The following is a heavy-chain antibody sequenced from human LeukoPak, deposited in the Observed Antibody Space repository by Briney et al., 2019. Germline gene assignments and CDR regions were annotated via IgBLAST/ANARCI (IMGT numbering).Heavy chain of an antibody. CDR2: ISYDGSNK. CDR1: GFAFSSYA. J-gene: IGHJ6*02. Sequence: GGSLRLSCAASGFAFSSYAMHWVRQAPGKGLEWVAVISYDGSNKYYADSVKGRFTISRDNAKNSLYLQMNSLRAEDTALYYCAKDIGSSGWTAPVYYYYGMDVWGQGTTVTVSS. CDR3: AKDIGSSGWTAPVYYYYGMDV. D-gene: IGHD6-19*01. V-gene: IGHV3-30-3*01.